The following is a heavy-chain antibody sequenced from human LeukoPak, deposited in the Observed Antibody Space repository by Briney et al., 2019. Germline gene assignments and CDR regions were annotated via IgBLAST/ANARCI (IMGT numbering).Heavy chain of an antibody. CDR2: ISSSSTI. CDR3: ARDLIAAAGG. Sequence: GGSLRLSCAASGFTFSSYSMNWVRQAPGKGLEWVSYISSSSTIYYADSVKGRFTISRDNAKNSLYLQMNSLRAEDTAVYYCARDLIAAAGGWGQGTLVTVSS. J-gene: IGHJ4*02. D-gene: IGHD6-13*01. CDR1: GFTFSSYS. V-gene: IGHV3-48*01.